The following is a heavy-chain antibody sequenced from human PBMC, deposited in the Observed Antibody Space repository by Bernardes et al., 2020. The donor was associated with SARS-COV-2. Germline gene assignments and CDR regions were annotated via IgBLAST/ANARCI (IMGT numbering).Heavy chain of an antibody. J-gene: IGHJ4*02. CDR3: ARTDYYDGSGYHSDY. CDR2: IHYTGSA. CDR1: GASVSSGNYF. V-gene: IGHV4-61*01. D-gene: IGHD3-22*01. Sequence: SETLSLTCTVSGASVSSGNYFWSCIRQPPGKRLEWIGYIHYTGSAHNNPSLWSRVTFSMDTSKNQFSLRLNSVTAADTAVYYCARTDYYDGSGYHSDYWGQGTLVTVSS.